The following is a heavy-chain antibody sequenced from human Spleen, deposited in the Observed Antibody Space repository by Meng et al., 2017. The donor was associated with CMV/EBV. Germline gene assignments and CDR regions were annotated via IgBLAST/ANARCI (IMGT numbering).Heavy chain of an antibody. J-gene: IGHJ4*02. Sequence: SLKISCAASGFSLSDYYMSWIRQAPGKGLEWISYISNSGTTTYYADSVKGRFTISRDNAKNSLYLQMNSLRGEDTAVYYCQGYCSSTSCYRGGYWGQGTLVTVSS. V-gene: IGHV3-11*01. CDR2: ISNSGTTT. D-gene: IGHD2-2*02. CDR3: QGYCSSTSCYRGGY. CDR1: GFSLSDYY.